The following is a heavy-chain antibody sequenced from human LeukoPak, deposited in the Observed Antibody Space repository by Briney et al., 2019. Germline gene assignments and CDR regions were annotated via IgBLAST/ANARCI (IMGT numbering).Heavy chain of an antibody. Sequence: GRSLRLSCAASGSTFSSYAMHWVRQAPGKGLEWVAVISYDGSNKYYADSVKGRFTISRDNSKNTLYLQMNSLRAEDTAVYYCAREEIAAPGYWGQGTLVTVSS. CDR2: ISYDGSNK. CDR3: AREEIAAPGY. D-gene: IGHD6-6*01. J-gene: IGHJ4*02. V-gene: IGHV3-30-3*01. CDR1: GSTFSSYA.